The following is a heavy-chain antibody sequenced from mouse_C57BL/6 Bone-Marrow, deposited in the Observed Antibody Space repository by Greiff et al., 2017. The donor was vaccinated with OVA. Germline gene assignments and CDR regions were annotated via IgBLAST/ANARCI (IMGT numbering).Heavy chain of an antibody. D-gene: IGHD2-3*01. V-gene: IGHV1-22*01. J-gene: IGHJ2*01. CDR3: AKGWLLLDY. Sequence: EVQLQESGPELVKPGASVKMSCKASGYTFTDYNMHWVKQSHGKSLEWIGYINPNNGGTSYNQKFKGKATLTVNKSSSTAYMELRSLTSEDSAVYYCAKGWLLLDYWGQGTTLTVSS. CDR2: INPNNGGT. CDR1: GYTFTDYN.